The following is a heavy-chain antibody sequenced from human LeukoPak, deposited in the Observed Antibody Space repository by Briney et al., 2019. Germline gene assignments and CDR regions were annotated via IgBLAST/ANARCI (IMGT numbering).Heavy chain of an antibody. CDR1: GVSISSSNSY. CDR2: IYYSGKT. J-gene: IGHJ4*02. D-gene: IGHD3-10*01. V-gene: IGHV4-39*01. CDR3: ARQTGSGLFILP. Sequence: WETLSLTCTVSGVSISSSNSYWGWIRQPPGKGLEWIGSIYYSGKTYYNSSLKSRVTISIDTSANLFSLKLNSVTAADTAFYFCARQTGSGLFILPGGQGTLVTVSS.